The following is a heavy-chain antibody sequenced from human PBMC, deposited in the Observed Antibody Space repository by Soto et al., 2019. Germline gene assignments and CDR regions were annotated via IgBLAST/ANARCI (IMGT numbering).Heavy chain of an antibody. V-gene: IGHV5-51*01. CDR3: ARRTTPVTYGDYSYYFDY. J-gene: IGHJ4*02. CDR2: IYPGDSDT. D-gene: IGHD4-17*01. Sequence: GESLKISCKGSGYSFTSYWIGWVRQMPGKGLEWMGIIYPGDSDTRYSPSFPGQVTISADKSISTAYLQWSSLKPSDTALYHCARRTTPVTYGDYSYYFDYWGQGTLVTVSS. CDR1: GYSFTSYW.